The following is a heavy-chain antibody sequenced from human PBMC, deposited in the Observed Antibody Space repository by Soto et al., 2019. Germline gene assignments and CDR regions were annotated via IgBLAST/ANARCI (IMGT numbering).Heavy chain of an antibody. J-gene: IGHJ6*02. CDR1: GDFVNSGNYY. D-gene: IGHD3-3*01. CDR2: VHRSVST. CDR3: ARDNRAADFWRDKDYGLDV. Sequence: PSETLYLTCTVSGDFVNSGNYYWTWMRQPPGKGLEWIGYVHRSVSTNYNPSLKSRVTIVLDTSKNRFSLRLESVTAADTGVYYCARDNRAADFWRDKDYGLDVWGQGTTVTVSS. V-gene: IGHV4-61*01.